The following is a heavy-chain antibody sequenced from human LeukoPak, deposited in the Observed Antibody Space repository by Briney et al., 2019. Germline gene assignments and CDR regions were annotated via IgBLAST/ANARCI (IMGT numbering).Heavy chain of an antibody. CDR1: GGSISSYY. CDR2: IYYSGST. CDR3: ASVGAFYYFDY. V-gene: IGHV4-59*12. J-gene: IGHJ4*02. D-gene: IGHD1-26*01. Sequence: SETLSLTCTVSGGSISSYYWSWIRQPPGKGLEWIGYIYYSGSTNYNPSLKSRVTISVDTSKNQFSLKLSSVTAADTAVYYCASVGAFYYFDYWGQGTLVTVSS.